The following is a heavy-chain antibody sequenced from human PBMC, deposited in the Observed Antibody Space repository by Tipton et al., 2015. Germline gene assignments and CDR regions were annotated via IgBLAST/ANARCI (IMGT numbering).Heavy chain of an antibody. D-gene: IGHD3-10*01. CDR3: ARYTAYGSGIYTYYFDY. J-gene: IGHJ4*02. V-gene: IGHV4-59*01. CDR2: MSHSGST. Sequence: TLSLTCTVSGSSMRGFYWSWIRQPPGKGLEWIGYMSHSGSTYYNTSLKSRVTMSVDTPKNQFSLKLSSVTAADTAVYYCARYTAYGSGIYTYYFDYWGQGTLVTVSS. CDR1: GSSMRGFY.